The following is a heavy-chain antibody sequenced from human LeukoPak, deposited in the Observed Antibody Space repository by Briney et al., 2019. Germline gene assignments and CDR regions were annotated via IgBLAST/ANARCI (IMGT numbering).Heavy chain of an antibody. CDR1: GFTFSRCP. D-gene: IGHD1-1*01. Sequence: GGSLRLSCAVSGFTFSRCPMSWVRRAPGKGLEWVSAISSSGDNRHYADSVKGRFTISRDNSKNTLYLQMTSLRADDTAVYYCARAQGDTRNDLVDRAWDHWGQGTLVTVSS. CDR3: ARAQGDTRNDLVDRAWDH. CDR2: ISSSGDNR. V-gene: IGHV3-23*01. J-gene: IGHJ4*02.